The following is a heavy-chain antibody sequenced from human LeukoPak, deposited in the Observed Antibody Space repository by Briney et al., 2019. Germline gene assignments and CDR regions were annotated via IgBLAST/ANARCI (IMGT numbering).Heavy chain of an antibody. CDR2: ISYDGSNK. Sequence: GRSLRLSCAASGFTFSSYGMHWVRQAPGKGLEWVAVISYDGSNKYYADSVKGRFTISRDNSKNTLYLQMNSLRAEDTAVYYCAKDLSRYYYDSSGFPLDYWGQGTLVTVSS. V-gene: IGHV3-30*18. D-gene: IGHD3-22*01. J-gene: IGHJ4*02. CDR1: GFTFSSYG. CDR3: AKDLSRYYYDSSGFPLDY.